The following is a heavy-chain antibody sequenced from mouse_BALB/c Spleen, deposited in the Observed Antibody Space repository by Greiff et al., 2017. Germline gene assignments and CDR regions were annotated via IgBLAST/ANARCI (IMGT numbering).Heavy chain of an antibody. Sequence: VKLMESGPGLVAPSQSLSITCTVSGFSLTDYGVSWIRQPPGKGLEWLGVIWGGGSTYYNSALKSRLSISKDNSKSQVFLKMNSLQTDDTAMYYCAKHYGNYKVGYAMDYWGQGTSVTVSS. CDR2: IWGGGST. D-gene: IGHD2-1*01. J-gene: IGHJ4*01. V-gene: IGHV2-6-5*01. CDR1: GFSLTDYG. CDR3: AKHYGNYKVGYAMDY.